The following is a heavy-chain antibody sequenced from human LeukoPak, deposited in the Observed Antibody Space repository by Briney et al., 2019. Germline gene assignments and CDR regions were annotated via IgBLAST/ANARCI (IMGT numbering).Heavy chain of an antibody. Sequence: GGSLRLSCAASGFTFSSYSMNWVRQAPGKGLEWVSYISSASNTIYYADSVKGRFTISRDNAKNSLYLQMNSLRAEDTAMYYCARDGWFGNYNWFDPWGQGTLVTVSS. J-gene: IGHJ5*02. CDR3: ARDGWFGNYNWFDP. V-gene: IGHV3-48*01. CDR1: GFTFSSYS. D-gene: IGHD3-10*01. CDR2: ISSASNTI.